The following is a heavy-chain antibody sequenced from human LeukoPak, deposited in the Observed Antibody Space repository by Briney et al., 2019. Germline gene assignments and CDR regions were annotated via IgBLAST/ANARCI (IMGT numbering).Heavy chain of an antibody. V-gene: IGHV7-4-1*02. J-gene: IGHJ6*02. CDR1: GYTFTSYA. CDR3: ARASSSSWHYYYYYGMDV. CDR2: INTNTGNP. Sequence: ASVKVSCKASGYTFTSYAMNWVRQAPGQGLEWMGWINTNTGNPTYAQGFTGRFVFSLDTSVTTAYLQISSLKAEDTAVYYCARASSSSWHYYYYYGMDVWGQGTTVTVSS. D-gene: IGHD6-13*01.